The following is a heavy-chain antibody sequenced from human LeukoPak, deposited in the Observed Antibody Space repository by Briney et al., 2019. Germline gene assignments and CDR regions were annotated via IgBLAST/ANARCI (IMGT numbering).Heavy chain of an antibody. CDR1: GGSISSSYYY. Sequence: PSETLSLTCTVSGGSISSSYYYWAWIRQPPGEGLEWAGNVYSSGSTLYNPSLKSRVTISIDTSKNQFSLDLRSLTAADTAVYYCASLPRMDVWGQGTTVTVSS. V-gene: IGHV4-39*01. J-gene: IGHJ6*02. CDR2: VYSSGST. CDR3: ASLPRMDV.